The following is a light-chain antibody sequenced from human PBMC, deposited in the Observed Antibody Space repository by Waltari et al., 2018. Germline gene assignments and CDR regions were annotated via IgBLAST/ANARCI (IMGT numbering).Light chain of an antibody. J-gene: IGKJ2*01. CDR1: QSVSSN. CDR3: QQYNSWPPRYT. Sequence: EIVLTQSPATLSVSPGERATLSCRASQSVSSNLACYQHKPGQPPRLLIYGASTRATGIPASFSGSGSGTEFTLTISSLQSEDFAVYYCQQYNSWPPRYTFGQGTNLESK. V-gene: IGKV3-15*01. CDR2: GAS.